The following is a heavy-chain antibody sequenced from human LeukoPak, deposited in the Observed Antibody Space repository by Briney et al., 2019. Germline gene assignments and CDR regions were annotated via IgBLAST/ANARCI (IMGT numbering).Heavy chain of an antibody. V-gene: IGHV3-53*01. CDR2: IHSDGRI. D-gene: IGHD3-22*01. Sequence: GGSLRLSCAASGFIVSSHYMSWIRQAPGKGLEWVAVIHSDGRIHYAASVKGRFTTSRDNSKNTLYLEMNSLRAEDMAVYYCATPERSDTSGYYYWSQGTLVTVSS. CDR1: GFIVSSHY. J-gene: IGHJ4*02. CDR3: ATPERSDTSGYYY.